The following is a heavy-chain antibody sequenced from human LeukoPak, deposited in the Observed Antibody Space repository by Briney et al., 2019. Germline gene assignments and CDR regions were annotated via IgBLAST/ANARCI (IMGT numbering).Heavy chain of an antibody. D-gene: IGHD2-21*02. J-gene: IGHJ4*02. CDR1: GFTFSSYS. CDR3: ATVVTAPH. Sequence: GGSLRLSCAASGFTFSSYSMNWVRQAPGKGLEWVSYISSSSSTIYYADSVKGRFTISRDNAKNSLYLQMNSLRAEDTAVYYCATVVTAPHWGQGTLVTVSS. V-gene: IGHV3-48*01. CDR2: ISSSSSTI.